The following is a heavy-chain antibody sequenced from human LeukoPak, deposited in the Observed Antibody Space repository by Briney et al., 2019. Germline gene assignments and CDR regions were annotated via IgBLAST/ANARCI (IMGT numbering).Heavy chain of an antibody. Sequence: PSETLSLTCTVSGGSISSYYWSWIRQTPGKGLEWIGYIYYSGSTNYNPSLKSRVNISVDTSKNQFSLKLSSVTAADTALYYCASPYCSSTSCYLFHWGQGTLVTVSS. D-gene: IGHD2-2*01. CDR1: GGSISSYY. CDR2: IYYSGST. J-gene: IGHJ4*02. CDR3: ASPYCSSTSCYLFH. V-gene: IGHV4-59*08.